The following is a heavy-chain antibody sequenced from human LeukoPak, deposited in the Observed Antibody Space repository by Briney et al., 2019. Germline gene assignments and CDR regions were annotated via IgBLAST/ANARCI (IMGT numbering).Heavy chain of an antibody. CDR3: ARDGYYYDSSGYQTHLDY. CDR2: ISAYNGNT. CDR1: GYTFTGYY. V-gene: IGHV1-18*04. Sequence: ASVKVSCKASGYTFTGYYMHWVRQAPGQGLEWMGWISAYNGNTNYAQKLQGRVAMTTDTSTSTAYMELRSLRSDDTAVYYCARDGYYYDSSGYQTHLDYWGQGTLVTVSS. J-gene: IGHJ4*02. D-gene: IGHD3-22*01.